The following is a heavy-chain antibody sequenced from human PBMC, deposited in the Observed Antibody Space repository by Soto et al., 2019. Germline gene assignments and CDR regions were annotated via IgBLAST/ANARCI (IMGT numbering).Heavy chain of an antibody. J-gene: IGHJ1*01. CDR1: GFTFSSYS. D-gene: IGHD4-17*01. Sequence: GGSLRLSCAASGFTFSSYSMNWVRQAPGKGLEWVSYISSSSSTIYYADSVKGRFTISRDNAKNSLYLQMNSLRAGDTAVYYCARDLERYCDELPPRRWDFHHWGQGTLVTVS. CDR2: ISSSSSTI. CDR3: ARDLERYCDELPPRRWDFHH. V-gene: IGHV3-48*01.